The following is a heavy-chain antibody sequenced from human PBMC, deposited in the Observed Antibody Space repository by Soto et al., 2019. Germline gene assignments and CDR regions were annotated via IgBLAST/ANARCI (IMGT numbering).Heavy chain of an antibody. D-gene: IGHD5-18*01. CDR3: ARHSRYSYALNWFDP. V-gene: IGHV5-51*01. CDR2: IYPGDSDT. J-gene: IGHJ5*02. CDR1: GYSFTSYW. Sequence: LKISCKGSGYSFTSYWIGWVRQMPGKGLEWMGIIYPGDSDTRYSPSFQGHVTISADKSISTAYLQWSSLKASDTAMYYCARHSRYSYALNWFDPWGQGTLVTVSS.